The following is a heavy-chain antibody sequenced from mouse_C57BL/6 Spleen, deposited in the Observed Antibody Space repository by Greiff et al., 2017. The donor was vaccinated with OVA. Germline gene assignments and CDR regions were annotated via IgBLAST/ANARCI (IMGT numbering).Heavy chain of an antibody. CDR2: IYPSDSET. D-gene: IGHD3-2*02. Sequence: QVQLQQPGAELVRPGSSVKLSCKASGYTFTSYWMDWVKQRPGQGLEWIGNIYPSDSETHYNQKFKDKATLTVDKSSSTAYMQLSSLTSEDSAVYYCARQLRDYAMDYWGQGTSVTVSS. J-gene: IGHJ4*01. V-gene: IGHV1-61*01. CDR1: GYTFTSYW. CDR3: ARQLRDYAMDY.